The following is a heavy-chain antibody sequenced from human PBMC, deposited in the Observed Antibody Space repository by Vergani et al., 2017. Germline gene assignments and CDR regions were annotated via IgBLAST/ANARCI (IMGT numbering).Heavy chain of an antibody. CDR2: INHSGNT. J-gene: IGHJ6*02. Sequence: QVQLQQWGAGLLKPSETLSLTCAVYGGSFSGYYWSWIRQPPGKGLEWIGKINHSGNTNYNPSLKSRVTISLNTSKNQFSLKLSSVTAADTAVYYCVRAPHRYGMDVWGQGTTVTVYS. V-gene: IGHV4-34*01. CDR3: VRAPHRYGMDV. CDR1: GGSFSGYY.